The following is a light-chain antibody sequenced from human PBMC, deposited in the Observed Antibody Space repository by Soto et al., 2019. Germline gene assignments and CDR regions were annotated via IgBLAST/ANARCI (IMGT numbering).Light chain of an antibody. Sequence: EIVVTQSPATLSVAPGERSTLSFMASQIVSSNLASYQQKPGQAPRVLIYGASTRATGIPDRFSGSGSGTDFTLTISRLEPGDFAVYYCQQSGGSTRTFGQGTKVDI. CDR2: GAS. CDR3: QQSGGSTRT. CDR1: QIVSSN. J-gene: IGKJ1*01. V-gene: IGKV3-20*01.